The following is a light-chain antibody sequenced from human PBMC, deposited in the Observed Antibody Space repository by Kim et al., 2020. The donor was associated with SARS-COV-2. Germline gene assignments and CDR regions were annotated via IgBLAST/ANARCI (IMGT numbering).Light chain of an antibody. V-gene: IGKV1-5*03. CDR2: KAS. CDR1: QNINTW. Sequence: DIQMTQSPSTLSASVGDRVTITCRASQNINTWLAWYQQKPGKAPKALIYKASSLENEVPSRFSGSGSGTEFFLTIANLQPEDFATYFCQQYETYSRTFGQGTKLEI. CDR3: QQYETYSRT. J-gene: IGKJ2*01.